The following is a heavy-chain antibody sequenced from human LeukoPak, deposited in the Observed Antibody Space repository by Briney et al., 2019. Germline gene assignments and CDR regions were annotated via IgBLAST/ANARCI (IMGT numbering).Heavy chain of an antibody. CDR3: ASRYCSGGSCYQFDP. V-gene: IGHV4-4*02. CDR1: GGSISSSNW. D-gene: IGHD2-15*01. Sequence: PSGTLSLTCAVSGGSISSSNWWSWVRQPPGKGLEWIGEIYHSGSTNYNPSLKSRVTISVDKSKNQFSLKLSSVTAADTAVYYCASRYCSGGSCYQFDPWGQGTLVTVSS. J-gene: IGHJ5*02. CDR2: IYHSGST.